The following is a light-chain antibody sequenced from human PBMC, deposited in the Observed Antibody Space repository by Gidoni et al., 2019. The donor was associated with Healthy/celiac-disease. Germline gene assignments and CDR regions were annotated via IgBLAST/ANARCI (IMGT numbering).Light chain of an antibody. J-gene: IGLJ2*01. CDR2: SNN. V-gene: IGLV1-44*01. Sequence: QSVLTQPPSASGTHGQRVTISCSGSSSNIGSNTVNWYQQLPGTAPKLLIYSNNQRPSGVLDRFSGSKSGTSASLAISGLQSEDEADYYCAAWDDSLNGVVFGGGTKLTVL. CDR1: SSNIGSNT. CDR3: AAWDDSLNGVV.